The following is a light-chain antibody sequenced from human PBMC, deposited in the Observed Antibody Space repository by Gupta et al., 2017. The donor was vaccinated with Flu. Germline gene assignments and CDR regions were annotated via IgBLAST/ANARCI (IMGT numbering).Light chain of an antibody. Sequence: SNIGSNGVSWYQTRTGTAPRLLIYNDNQLPSGVPDRVSGSKAGTAASLAIGGRQSEDESDYYWAAGDDSMTDLSAEGRRTGLWVFGGGTKLSVL. CDR3: AAGDDSMTDLSAEGRRTGLWV. J-gene: IGLJ3*02. CDR2: NDN. V-gene: IGLV1-44*01. CDR1: SNIGSNG.